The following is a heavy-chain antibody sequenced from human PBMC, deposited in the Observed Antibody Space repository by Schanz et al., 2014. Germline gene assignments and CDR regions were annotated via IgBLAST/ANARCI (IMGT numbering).Heavy chain of an antibody. CDR2: ISGRSGTT. V-gene: IGHV3-23*01. Sequence: EVQLLESGGTVVQPGGSLRVSCAASGFTFSNYAMSWVRQAPGKGLEWVSTISGRSGTTNYADSVKGRFSISRDNSKNTLYLHMNNLRAEDTAVYYCAYYDVLTGFDYWGQGTQVTVSS. D-gene: IGHD3-9*01. CDR1: GFTFSNYA. CDR3: AYYDVLTGFDY. J-gene: IGHJ4*02.